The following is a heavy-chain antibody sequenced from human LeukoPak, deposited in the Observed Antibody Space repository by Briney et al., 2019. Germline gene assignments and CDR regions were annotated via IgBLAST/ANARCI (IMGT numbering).Heavy chain of an antibody. Sequence: SETLCLTCTVSGDSISGYYWSWIRQSPGKGLEWIGYIYYRGNTNYNPSLKSRVTISIDTSKNQFSLRLRSVTTADTAIYYCAKVGSDDHYMDVWGKGTTVTVSS. CDR3: AKVGSDDHYMDV. D-gene: IGHD6-25*01. J-gene: IGHJ6*03. V-gene: IGHV4-59*01. CDR1: GDSISGYY. CDR2: IYYRGNT.